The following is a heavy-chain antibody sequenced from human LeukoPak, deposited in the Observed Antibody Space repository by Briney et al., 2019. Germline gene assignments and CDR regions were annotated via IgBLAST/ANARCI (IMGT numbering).Heavy chain of an antibody. CDR2: ISSSSAYI. Sequence: GSLRLSCAASGFTFSRYYMTWVRQAPGKGLEWVSSISSSSAYIYYEDSVKGRFSISRDNARNSLYLQINSLRAEDTAVYYCARDRNYGTFDFWGQGTLVTVSS. J-gene: IGHJ4*02. D-gene: IGHD4-17*01. CDR1: GFTFSRYY. V-gene: IGHV3-21*01. CDR3: ARDRNYGTFDF.